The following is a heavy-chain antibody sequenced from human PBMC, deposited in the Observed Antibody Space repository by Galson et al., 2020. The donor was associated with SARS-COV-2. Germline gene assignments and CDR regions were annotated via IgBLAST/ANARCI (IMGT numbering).Heavy chain of an antibody. CDR3: AKSMGGTYWDAFDI. J-gene: IGHJ3*02. Sequence: GESLKISCAASGFTLSSYGMHWVRQAPGKGLEWVAVISYDGNNTYYADSVKGRFTISRDNSKNTLYLQMNSLRAEDTAVYFCAKSMGGTYWDAFDIWGQGTMVTVSS. D-gene: IGHD1-26*01. V-gene: IGHV3-30*18. CDR1: GFTLSSYG. CDR2: ISYDGNNT.